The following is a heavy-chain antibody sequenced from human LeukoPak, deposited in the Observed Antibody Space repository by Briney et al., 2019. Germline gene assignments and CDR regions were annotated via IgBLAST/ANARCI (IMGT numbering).Heavy chain of an antibody. CDR2: ISAYNGNT. Sequence: GASVKVSCKAPGYTFTSYGISWVRQAPGQGLEWMGWISAYNGNTNYAQKLQGRVTMTTDTSTSTAYMELRSLRSDDTAVYYCARCFDYDILTGYYSFDYWGQGTLVTVSS. CDR1: GYTFTSYG. J-gene: IGHJ4*02. D-gene: IGHD3-9*01. CDR3: ARCFDYDILTGYYSFDY. V-gene: IGHV1-18*01.